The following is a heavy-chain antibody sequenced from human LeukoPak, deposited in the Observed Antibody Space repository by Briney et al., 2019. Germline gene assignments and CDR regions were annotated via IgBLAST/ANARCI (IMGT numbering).Heavy chain of an antibody. CDR2: IRYDGSNK. CDR3: AKVLGRRGSGSYYTNPYYYYMDA. CDR1: GFTFSSYG. V-gene: IGHV3-30*02. J-gene: IGHJ6*03. D-gene: IGHD3-10*01. Sequence: GGSLRLSCAASGFTFSSYGMHWVRQAPGKGLEWVAFIRYDGSNKYYADSVRGRFTISRDNSKNTLYLQMNSLRAEDTAVYYCAKVLGRRGSGSYYTNPYYYYMDAWGKGTTVTISS.